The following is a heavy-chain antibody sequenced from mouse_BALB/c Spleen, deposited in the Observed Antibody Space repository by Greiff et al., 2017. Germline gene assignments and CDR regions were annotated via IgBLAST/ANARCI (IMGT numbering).Heavy chain of an antibody. CDR3: ARWGMIQKFDY. Sequence: VQLKESGAELVKPGASVKLSCTASGFNIKDTYMHWVKQRPEQGLEWIGRIDPANGNTKYDPKFQGKATITADTSSNTAYLQLSSLTSEDTAVYYCARWGMIQKFDYWGQGTTLTVSS. CDR1: GFNIKDTY. J-gene: IGHJ2*01. D-gene: IGHD2-4*01. V-gene: IGHV14-3*02. CDR2: IDPANGNT.